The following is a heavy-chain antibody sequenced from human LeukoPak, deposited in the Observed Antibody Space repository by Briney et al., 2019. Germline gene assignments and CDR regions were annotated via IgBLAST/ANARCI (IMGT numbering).Heavy chain of an antibody. CDR1: EFTFSSYA. J-gene: IGHJ4*02. CDR3: ARDRTGNNDFWSGYTTFFDY. V-gene: IGHV3-23*01. D-gene: IGHD3-3*01. Sequence: GGSLRLSCTASEFTFSSYAMSWVRQAPGKGLEWVSGITGSGGSTYYADSVKGRFTISRDNSKNTLYLQMNSLRAEDTAVYYCARDRTGNNDFWSGYTTFFDYWGQGTLVTVSS. CDR2: ITGSGGST.